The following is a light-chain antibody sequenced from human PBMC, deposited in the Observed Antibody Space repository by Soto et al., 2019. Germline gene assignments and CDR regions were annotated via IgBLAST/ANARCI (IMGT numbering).Light chain of an antibody. J-gene: IGKJ5*01. CDR3: QQRSNRIT. V-gene: IGKV3-11*01. Sequence: EIVLQKPPATLSLSPGARSPLSCRASQSVTTYLAWYQQKAGQAPRLLIYDVSHRATGIPARFSGSGSGTDFNLNISSLQPEDFAVYYCQQRSNRITFGQGTRLGL. CDR1: QSVTTY. CDR2: DVS.